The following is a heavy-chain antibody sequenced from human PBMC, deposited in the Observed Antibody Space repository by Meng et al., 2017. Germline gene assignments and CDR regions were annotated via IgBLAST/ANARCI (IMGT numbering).Heavy chain of an antibody. D-gene: IGHD5-24*01. V-gene: IGHV3-30*01. J-gene: IGHJ5*02. Sequence: QVPLVESGGGVVQPGRSLRLSCAASGFTFSTYAMHWVRQAPGKGLEWVAVISFDGSNENYADSVKGRFTISRDNSKNTLYLQMNSLRAEDTAVYYCARDRDGYNWFDPWGQGTLVTVSS. CDR1: GFTFSTYA. CDR2: ISFDGSNE. CDR3: ARDRDGYNWFDP.